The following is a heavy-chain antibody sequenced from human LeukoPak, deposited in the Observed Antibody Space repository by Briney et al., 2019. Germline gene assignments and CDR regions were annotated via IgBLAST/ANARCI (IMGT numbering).Heavy chain of an antibody. CDR3: ASTRRVTYYYDSSGYYDY. D-gene: IGHD3-22*01. CDR1: GFTFSTYA. J-gene: IGHJ4*02. CDR2: ISSSSSYI. V-gene: IGHV3-21*01. Sequence: GGSLRLSCAASGFTFSTYAMNWVRQAPGKGLEWVSSISSSSSYIYYADSVKGRFTISRDNAKNSLYLQMNSLRAEDTAVYYCASTRRVTYYYDSSGYYDYWGQGTLVTVSS.